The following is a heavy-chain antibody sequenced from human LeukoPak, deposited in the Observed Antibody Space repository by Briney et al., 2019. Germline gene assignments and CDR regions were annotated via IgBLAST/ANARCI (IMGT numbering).Heavy chain of an antibody. CDR3: ARVVGYSSGWYGGYYGMDV. CDR1: GFTFSSYS. D-gene: IGHD6-19*01. J-gene: IGHJ6*02. Sequence: PGGSLRLSCAASGFTFSSYSVNWVRQAPGKGLEWVSSISSSSSYIYYADSVKGRFTISRDNAKNSLYLQMNSLRAEDTAVYYCARVVGYSSGWYGGYYGMDVWGQGTTVTVSS. CDR2: ISSSSSYI. V-gene: IGHV3-21*01.